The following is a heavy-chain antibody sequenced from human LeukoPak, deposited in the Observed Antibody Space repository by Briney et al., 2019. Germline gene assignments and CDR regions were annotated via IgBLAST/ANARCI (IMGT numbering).Heavy chain of an antibody. CDR1: GFTFSSYW. CDR2: INSDGSST. Sequence: PGGSLRLSCAASGFTFSSYWMHWVRQAPGKGLVWVSRINSDGSSTSYADSVKGRFTISRDNAKNTLYLQMNSLRAEDTAVYYCARGSGTGYGGNSGLKDWGQGTLVTVSS. CDR3: ARGSGTGYGGNSGLKD. D-gene: IGHD4-23*01. J-gene: IGHJ4*02. V-gene: IGHV3-74*01.